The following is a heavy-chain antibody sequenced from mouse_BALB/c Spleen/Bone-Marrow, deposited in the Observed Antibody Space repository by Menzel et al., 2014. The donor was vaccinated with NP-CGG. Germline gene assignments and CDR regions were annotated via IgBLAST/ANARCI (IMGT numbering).Heavy chain of an antibody. CDR2: IYPGSGST. D-gene: IGHD3-1*01. CDR1: GYNFTSYW. V-gene: IGHV1-55*01. Sequence: LVESGAELVKPGTSVKLSCKASGYNFTSYWINWVKLRPGQGLERIGDIYPGSGSTNYNEKFKSKATLTVDTSSSTAYMQLSSLASEDSALYYCARFSQLGLLAYWGQGTLVTVSA. J-gene: IGHJ3*01. CDR3: ARFSQLGLLAY.